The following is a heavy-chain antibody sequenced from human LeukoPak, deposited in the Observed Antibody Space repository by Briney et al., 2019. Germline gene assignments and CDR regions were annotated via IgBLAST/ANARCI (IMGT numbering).Heavy chain of an antibody. V-gene: IGHV4-61*05. D-gene: IGHD6-6*01. CDR2: IYYSEST. Sequence: PSETLSLTCTVSGGSISSSSYYWSWIRQPPGKGLEWIGYIYYSESTNYNPSLKSRVTISVGTSKNQFSLKLSSVTAADTAVYYCARRAYSSSTWGQGTLVTVSS. CDR1: GGSISSSSYY. CDR3: ARRAYSSST. J-gene: IGHJ5*02.